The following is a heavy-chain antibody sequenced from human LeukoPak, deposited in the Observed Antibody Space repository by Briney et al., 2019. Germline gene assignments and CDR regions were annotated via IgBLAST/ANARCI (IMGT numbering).Heavy chain of an antibody. CDR1: GFTSGVYA. D-gene: IGHD6-19*01. Sequence: PGGSLRLSCVASGFTSGVYAMSWVRQAPGKGLEWVSAFSGGGDSFYADSVRGRFSVSADKSKNILYLQMNSLRAEDTAVYYCARSSVYSSGWYRFAYYYYYGMDVWGQGTTVTVSS. CDR2: FSGGGDS. J-gene: IGHJ6*02. V-gene: IGHV3-23*01. CDR3: ARSSVYSSGWYRFAYYYYYGMDV.